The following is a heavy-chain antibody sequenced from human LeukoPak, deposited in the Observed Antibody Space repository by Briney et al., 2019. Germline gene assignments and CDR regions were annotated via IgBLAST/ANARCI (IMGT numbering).Heavy chain of an antibody. Sequence: PGGSLRLSCAASGFTFSSYSMNWVRQAPGKGLEWVSYISSSSSTIYYADSVKGRFTISRDNAKNSLYLQMNSLRAEGTAVYYCAKDLGGYCSSTSCYPLDYWGQGTLVTVSS. CDR3: AKDLGGYCSSTSCYPLDY. CDR2: ISSSSSTI. D-gene: IGHD2-2*01. J-gene: IGHJ4*02. V-gene: IGHV3-48*01. CDR1: GFTFSSYS.